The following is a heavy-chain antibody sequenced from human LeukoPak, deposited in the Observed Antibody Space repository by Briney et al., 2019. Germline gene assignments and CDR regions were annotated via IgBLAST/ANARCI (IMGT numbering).Heavy chain of an antibody. Sequence: GGSLRLSCTVSGFTVSSNSMSWVRQAPGKGLEWVSFIYSDNTHYSDSVKGRFTISRDNSKNTLYLQMNSLRADDTAVYYCARGSCSNIRCHDAFDIWGQGTMVTVSS. J-gene: IGHJ3*02. V-gene: IGHV3-53*01. D-gene: IGHD2-2*01. CDR1: GFTVSSNS. CDR2: IYSDNT. CDR3: ARGSCSNIRCHDAFDI.